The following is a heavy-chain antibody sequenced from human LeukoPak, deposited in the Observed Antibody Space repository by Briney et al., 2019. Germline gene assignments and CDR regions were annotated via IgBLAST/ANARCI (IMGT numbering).Heavy chain of an antibody. CDR2: FDPEDGET. CDR1: GYTLTELS. V-gene: IGHV1-24*01. Sequence: ASVMVSCKVSGYTLTELSMHWVRQAPGKGLEWMGGFDPEDGETIYAQKFQGRVTMTEDTSTDTAYMELSSLRSEDTAVYYCATVRFLEWLFPFDPWGQGTLVTVSS. J-gene: IGHJ5*02. D-gene: IGHD3-3*01. CDR3: ATVRFLEWLFPFDP.